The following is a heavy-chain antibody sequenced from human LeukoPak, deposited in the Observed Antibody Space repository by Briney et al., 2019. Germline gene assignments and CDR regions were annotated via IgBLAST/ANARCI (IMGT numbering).Heavy chain of an antibody. CDR1: GFTFSSYG. CDR3: ATNDYADLHRPFDY. J-gene: IGHJ4*02. CDR2: IRYDGSNK. D-gene: IGHD4-17*01. V-gene: IGHV3-30*02. Sequence: PGGSLRLSCAASGFTFSSYGMLWVRQAPGKGLEWVAFIRYDGSNKYYADSVKGRFTISRDNSKNTLYLQMNSLRAEDTAVYYCATNDYADLHRPFDYWGQGTLVTVSS.